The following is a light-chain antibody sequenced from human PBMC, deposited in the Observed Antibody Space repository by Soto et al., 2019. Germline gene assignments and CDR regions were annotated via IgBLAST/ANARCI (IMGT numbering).Light chain of an antibody. V-gene: IGKV3-20*01. CDR2: GAS. CDR1: QSVSSY. J-gene: IGKJ5*01. CDR3: QQCGSSPIT. Sequence: EIVLTQSPGTLSLSPWERATLSCRASQSVSSYIAWYQQKPGQAPRLLIYGASSRATGIPDRFSGSGSGTDFTLTISRLEPEDFAVYYCQQCGSSPITFGQGTRLEIK.